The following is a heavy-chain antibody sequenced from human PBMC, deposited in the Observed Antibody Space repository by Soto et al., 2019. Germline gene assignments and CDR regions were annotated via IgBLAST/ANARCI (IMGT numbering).Heavy chain of an antibody. CDR2: IKSKTDGGTK. V-gene: IGHV3-15*01. CDR3: TTDYPIASFGVVMRSCVDY. CDR1: GFTFSNAW. J-gene: IGHJ4*02. D-gene: IGHD3-3*01. Sequence: EVQLVESGGGLVKPGGSLRLSCVASGFTFSNAWMSWVRQAPGKGLEWGGGIKSKTDGGTKDYAAPVKGRFTISRDDSKNTLYLQMNCLKTEDTAVYYCTTDYPIASFGVVMRSCVDYWGQGTLVTVSS.